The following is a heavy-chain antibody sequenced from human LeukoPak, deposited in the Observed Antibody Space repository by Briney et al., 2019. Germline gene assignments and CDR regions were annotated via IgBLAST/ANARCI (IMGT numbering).Heavy chain of an antibody. V-gene: IGHV4-34*01. CDR1: GGSFSGYY. CDR3: ARGEPDMAVVVVPAAMAPVFDY. CDR2: INHSGST. J-gene: IGHJ4*02. Sequence: PSETLSLTCAVYGGSFSGYYWSWIRQPPGKGLEWIGEINHSGSTNYNPSLKSRVTISVDTSKNQFSLKLSSVTAADTAVYYCARGEPDMAVVVVPAAMAPVFDYWGQGTLVTVSS. D-gene: IGHD2-2*01.